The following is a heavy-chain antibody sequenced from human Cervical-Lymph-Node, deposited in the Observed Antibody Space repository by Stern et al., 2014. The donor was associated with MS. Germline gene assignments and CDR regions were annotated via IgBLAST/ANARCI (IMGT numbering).Heavy chain of an antibody. V-gene: IGHV3-23*04. CDR1: GFTFNSYA. Sequence: EVQLVESGGGVAQPGGSLRLSCVVSGFTFNSYAMHWVRQAPGKGLICVSSISGSGRNTYYTDSVKGRFTISRDNSKKALYLQMNGLRVEDTAVYYCAKDHRIAAPGSTPFDSWGPGTLVTVSS. CDR2: ISGSGRNT. J-gene: IGHJ4*02. D-gene: IGHD6-13*01. CDR3: AKDHRIAAPGSTPFDS.